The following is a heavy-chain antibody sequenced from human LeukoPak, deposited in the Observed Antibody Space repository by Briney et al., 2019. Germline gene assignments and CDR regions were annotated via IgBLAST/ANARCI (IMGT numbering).Heavy chain of an antibody. J-gene: IGHJ4*02. CDR2: TSDRGDYT. CDR1: GFTFTSYS. V-gene: IGHV3-23*01. CDR3: ARKAQYNGHYPLDY. D-gene: IGHD1-7*01. Sequence: GGSLRLSCAASGFTFTSYSMSWVRQAPGKGLEWVTGTSDRGDYTYYADSVKGRFTISRDSSKNTLFLQMNSLRAEDTALYFCARKAQYNGHYPLDYWGQGTLVTVSS.